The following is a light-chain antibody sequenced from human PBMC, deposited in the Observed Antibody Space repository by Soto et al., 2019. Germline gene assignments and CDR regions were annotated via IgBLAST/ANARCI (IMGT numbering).Light chain of an antibody. CDR1: QSVSSN. CDR2: GAS. V-gene: IGKV3-15*01. Sequence: DIMLTRSPATLSVSPGERAPLSCRASQSVSSNLAWYQQKPGQAPRLLIYGASTRATGIPARFSGSGSGTEFTLTISSLQSEDFAVYYCQQYNNWPPITFGQGTRLEI. J-gene: IGKJ5*01. CDR3: QQYNNWPPIT.